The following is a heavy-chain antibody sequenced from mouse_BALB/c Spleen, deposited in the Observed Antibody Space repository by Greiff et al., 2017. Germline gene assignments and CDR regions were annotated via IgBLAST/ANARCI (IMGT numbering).Heavy chain of an antibody. CDR1: GFNIKDTY. V-gene: IGHV14-3*02. J-gene: IGHJ2*01. CDR2: IDPANGNT. Sequence: DVQLQESGAELVKPGASVKLSCTASGFNIKDTYMHWVKQRPEQGLEWIGRIDPANGNTKYDPKFQGKATITADTSSNTAYLQLSSLTSEDTAVYYCARSAGSSLGYWGQGTTLTVSS. D-gene: IGHD1-1*01. CDR3: ARSAGSSLGY.